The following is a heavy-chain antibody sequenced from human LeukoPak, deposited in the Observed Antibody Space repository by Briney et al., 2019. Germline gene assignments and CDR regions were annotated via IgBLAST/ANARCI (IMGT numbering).Heavy chain of an antibody. CDR1: GYTFTSYG. D-gene: IGHD6-19*01. CDR3: ARGPTGIAVADWFDP. V-gene: IGHV1-2*02. Sequence: ASVKVSCKASGYTFTSYGISWVRQAPGQGLEWMGWINPNSGGTNYAQKFQGRVTMTRDTSISTAYMELSRLRSDDTAAYYCARGPTGIAVADWFDPWGQGTLVTVSS. CDR2: INPNSGGT. J-gene: IGHJ5*02.